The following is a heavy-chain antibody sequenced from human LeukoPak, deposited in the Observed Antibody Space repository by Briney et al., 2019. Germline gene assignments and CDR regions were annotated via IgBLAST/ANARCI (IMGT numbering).Heavy chain of an antibody. J-gene: IGHJ6*01. CDR3: ARRRRCSGGSRYTLNLWYGMDV. CDR2: IIPNLGIT. Sequence: SVKVSCKASGGTFTIYAISWVRQAPGQGLEWMGRIIPNLGITNYAQKFQGRVTITTDKSNSTAYMELSRLRSEDTAVYYCARRRRCSGGSRYTLNLWYGMDVWGEGATVTVSS. D-gene: IGHD2-15*01. CDR1: GGTFTIYA. V-gene: IGHV1-69*04.